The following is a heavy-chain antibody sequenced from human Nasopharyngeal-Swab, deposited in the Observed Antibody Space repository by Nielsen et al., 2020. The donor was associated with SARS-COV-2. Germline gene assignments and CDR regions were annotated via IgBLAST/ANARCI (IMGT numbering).Heavy chain of an antibody. CDR2: ISGSDHTT. J-gene: IGHJ6*02. D-gene: IGHD5-12*01. V-gene: IGHV3-23*01. CDR3: AKDGDSGDDSDDYYHYYGMDV. Sequence: GESLKISCSASGFIFKNYAISWVRQAPGKGLEWVSVISGSDHTTYYADSVKGRFTISRDNSKNTVNLQMNSLRVEDTAIYYCAKDGDSGDDSDDYYHYYGMDVWGQGTTVTVFS. CDR1: GFIFKNYA.